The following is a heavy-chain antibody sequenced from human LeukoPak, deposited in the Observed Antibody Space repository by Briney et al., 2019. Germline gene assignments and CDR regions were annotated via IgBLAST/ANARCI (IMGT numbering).Heavy chain of an antibody. CDR3: ASRAGYTGSWSAFDY. J-gene: IGHJ4*02. CDR2: ISGGGAGT. D-gene: IGHD6-13*01. CDR1: GFTFSSYA. Sequence: PGGSLRLSCAATGFTFSSYAMGWVRQAPGKGLEWVSTISGGGAGTYYTDSVKGRFTISRDNSKNTLYLQMNSLRAEDTAVYYCASRAGYTGSWSAFDYWGQGTLVTVSS. V-gene: IGHV3-23*01.